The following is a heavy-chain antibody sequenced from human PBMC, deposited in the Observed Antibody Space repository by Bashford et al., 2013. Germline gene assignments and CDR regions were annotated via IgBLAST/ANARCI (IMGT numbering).Heavy chain of an antibody. J-gene: IGHJ6*02. V-gene: IGHV5-51*01. CDR3: ARLIMSSWLRDFNYYGMDV. D-gene: IGHD6-13*01. Sequence: GESLKISCKSSGYAFTTFWIGWVRQLPGKGLEWMGVIYPDDSDTRYSPSFQGQVTISADKSISTAYLQWSSLKASDTAMYYCARLIMSSWLRDFNYYGMDVWGQGTTVTVSS. CDR1: GYAFTTFW. CDR2: IYPDDSDT.